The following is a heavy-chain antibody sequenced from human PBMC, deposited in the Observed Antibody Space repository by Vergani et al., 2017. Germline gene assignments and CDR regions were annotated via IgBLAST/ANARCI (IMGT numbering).Heavy chain of an antibody. V-gene: IGHV1-2*02. CDR3: ARVLLNIVVVPAANILGIAY. CDR1: GYTFTGYY. J-gene: IGHJ4*02. CDR2: INPNSGGT. D-gene: IGHD2-2*01. Sequence: QVQLVQSGAEVKKPGASVKVSCKASGYTFTGYYMHWVRQAPGQGLEWMGWINPNSGGTNYAQKFQGRVTMTRDTSISTAYMELSRLRSDDTAVYYCARVLLNIVVVPAANILGIAYWGQGTLVTVSS.